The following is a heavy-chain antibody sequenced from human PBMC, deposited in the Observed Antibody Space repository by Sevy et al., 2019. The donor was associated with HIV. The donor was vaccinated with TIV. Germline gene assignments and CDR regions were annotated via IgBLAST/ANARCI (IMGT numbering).Heavy chain of an antibody. Sequence: ASVKVSCKASGYNFYIHWVRQAPGQGLEWMGRVTPNSGATSYAQKFQDRVAMTMDTSIKTAYMELSGLKSDDTAIYYCAGQSLGWYNWFDPWGQGTLVTVSS. CDR1: GYNFY. V-gene: IGHV1-2*06. J-gene: IGHJ5*02. CDR2: VTPNSGAT. CDR3: AGQSLGWYNWFDP. D-gene: IGHD6-19*01.